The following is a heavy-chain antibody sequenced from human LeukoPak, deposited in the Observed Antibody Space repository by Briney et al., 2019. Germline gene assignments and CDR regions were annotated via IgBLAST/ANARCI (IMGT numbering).Heavy chain of an antibody. CDR1: GFTFSSYA. CDR3: AKDLAAMAPYYFDY. D-gene: IGHD5-18*01. CDR2: IRGTGGSA. J-gene: IGHJ4*02. Sequence: PGGSLRLSCAASGFTFSSYAMSWVRQAPGKGLEWVSTIRGTGGSAHYADPVKGRFTISRDNSKNTLYLQMNSLRAEDTAVYYCAKDLAAMAPYYFDYWGQGTLVTVSS. V-gene: IGHV3-23*01.